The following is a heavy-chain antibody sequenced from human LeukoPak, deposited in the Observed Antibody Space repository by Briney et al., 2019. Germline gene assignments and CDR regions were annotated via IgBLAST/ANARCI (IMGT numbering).Heavy chain of an antibody. CDR2: IYYSGST. CDR3: ARGDYGDYNWFDP. D-gene: IGHD4-17*01. Sequence: SETLSLTCTVSGGSISSSSYYWGWIRQPPGKGLEWIGSIYYSGSTYYNPSLKRRVTISVDTSKNQFSLKLSSVTAADTAVYYCARGDYGDYNWFDPWGQGTLVTVSS. J-gene: IGHJ5*02. CDR1: GGSISSSSYY. V-gene: IGHV4-39*01.